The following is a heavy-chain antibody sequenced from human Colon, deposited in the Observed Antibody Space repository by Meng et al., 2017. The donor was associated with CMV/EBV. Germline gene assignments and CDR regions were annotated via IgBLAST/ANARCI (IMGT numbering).Heavy chain of an antibody. CDR3: ARDGIRGVFFFDY. D-gene: IGHD1-14*01. V-gene: IGHV1-2*02. CDR1: GFTFTGHY. J-gene: IGHJ4*02. CDR2: IDANSGGT. Sequence: GFEGRGPGASGKVSCKASGFTFTGHYMHWVRQAPGQGLEWMGWIDANSGGTNYAQKFQGRLTMTRDTSISTVYMELNRLRSDDTAVYFCARDGIRGVFFFDYWGQGTLVTVSS.